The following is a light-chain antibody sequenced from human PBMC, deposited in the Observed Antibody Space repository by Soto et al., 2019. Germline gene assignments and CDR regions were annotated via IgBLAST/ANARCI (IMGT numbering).Light chain of an antibody. V-gene: IGLV2-11*01. CDR1: SDDVGGYNY. J-gene: IGLJ1*01. Sequence: QSVLTQPRSVSGSPGQSVTIPCTGTSDDVGGYNYVSWYQQHPGKGPKLMISDVTKRPSGVPDRLSGSKSGNTASLTISWLQAEDEADYYCCSYVGSDSSYVFGTGTKVTVL. CDR2: DVT. CDR3: CSYVGSDSSYV.